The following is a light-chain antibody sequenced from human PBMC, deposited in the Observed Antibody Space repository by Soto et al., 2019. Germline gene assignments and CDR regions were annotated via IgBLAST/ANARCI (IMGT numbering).Light chain of an antibody. V-gene: IGLV2-14*01. Sequence: QSALTQPASVSGSLGQSITISCTGTSSDVGAYNYVSWYQQHPDKAPKLLIFEVTNRPSGVSGRFSGSKSGITASLTISGLQAEDEADYYCCSYAGSSTLVVFGGGTKLTVL. CDR1: SSDVGAYNY. CDR3: CSYAGSSTLVV. CDR2: EVT. J-gene: IGLJ2*01.